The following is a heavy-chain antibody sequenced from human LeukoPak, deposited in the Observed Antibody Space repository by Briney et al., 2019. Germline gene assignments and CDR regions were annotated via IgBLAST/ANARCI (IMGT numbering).Heavy chain of an antibody. V-gene: IGHV4-31*03. CDR3: ARGVAGDWTTYFDY. CDR2: IYYSGST. D-gene: IGHD2-21*02. CDR1: GGSISSGGYY. J-gene: IGHJ4*02. Sequence: PSQTLSLTCTVSGGSISSGGYYWSWIRQHPGKGLEWIGYIYYSGSTYYNPSLKSRVTISVDTSKNQFSLKLSSVTAADTAVYYCARGVAGDWTTYFDYWGQGTLVTVSS.